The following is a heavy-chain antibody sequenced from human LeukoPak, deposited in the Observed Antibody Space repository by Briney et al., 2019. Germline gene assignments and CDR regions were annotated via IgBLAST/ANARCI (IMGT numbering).Heavy chain of an antibody. Sequence: SETLSLTCTVSGGSISSYYWSWIRQPPGKGLECIGYIYYSGSTSYSPSLKSRVTISVDTSKNQFSLKLSSVAAADTAVYYCARRLYGGNFDNWGQGTLVTVSS. D-gene: IGHD4-23*01. CDR2: IYYSGST. CDR3: ARRLYGGNFDN. J-gene: IGHJ4*02. V-gene: IGHV4-59*01. CDR1: GGSISSYY.